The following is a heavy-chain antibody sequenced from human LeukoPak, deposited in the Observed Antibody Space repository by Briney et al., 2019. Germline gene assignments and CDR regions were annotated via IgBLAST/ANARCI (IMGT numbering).Heavy chain of an antibody. V-gene: IGHV4-39*01. CDR1: GGSISSSSYS. J-gene: IGHJ4*02. Sequence: SETLSLTCTASGGSISSSSYSWGWIRQPPGKGLEGIGSIYYSGSTYYNPSLKSRVTISVDTSKNQFSLKLSSVTAADTAVYYCARGGGGDCWDYWGQGTLVTVSS. CDR3: ARGGGGDCWDY. D-gene: IGHD2-21*02. CDR2: IYYSGST.